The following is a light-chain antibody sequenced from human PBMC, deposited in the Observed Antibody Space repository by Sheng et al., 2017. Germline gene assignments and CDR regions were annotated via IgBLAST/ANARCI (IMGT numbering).Light chain of an antibody. J-gene: IGKJ4*01. CDR1: ESVSGSY. CDR2: DAS. Sequence: EIVLTQSPGTLSLSPGDKATLSCRATESVSGSYLAWYQQKPGQAPRLLIYDASNRAAGIPARFSGSGSGTDFSLTISSLEPEDFAVYYCQQRSNWPLLTFGGGTKVEIK. CDR3: QQRSNWPLLT. V-gene: IGKV3-11*01.